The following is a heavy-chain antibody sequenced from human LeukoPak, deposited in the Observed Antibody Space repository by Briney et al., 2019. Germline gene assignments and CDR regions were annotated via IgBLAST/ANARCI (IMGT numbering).Heavy chain of an antibody. V-gene: IGHV4-39*07. J-gene: IGHJ6*03. D-gene: IGHD1-26*01. CDR3: ARAPSGSYLGYYYYYMDV. CDR2: IYYSGST. CDR1: GGSISSSSYY. Sequence: PSETLSLTCTVSGGSISSSSYYWGWIRQPPGKGLEWIGSIYYSGSTYYNPSLKSRVTISVDTSKNQFSLKLSSVTAADTAVYYCARAPSGSYLGYYYYYMDVWGKGTTVTVSS.